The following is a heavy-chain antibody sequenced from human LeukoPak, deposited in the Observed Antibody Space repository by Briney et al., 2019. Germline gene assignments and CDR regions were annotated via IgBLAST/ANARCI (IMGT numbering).Heavy chain of an antibody. CDR3: ARYPGAFDI. J-gene: IGHJ3*02. CDR2: ITSNGGST. Sequence: PGGSLRLSCAASGFSFSSHAMHWVRQTPGKGLEHVAAITSNGGSTGYADSVKGRFTISRDNAKNSLYLQMNSLRAEDTALYYCARYPGAFDIWGQGTMVTVSS. CDR1: GFSFSSHA. V-gene: IGHV3-64*02.